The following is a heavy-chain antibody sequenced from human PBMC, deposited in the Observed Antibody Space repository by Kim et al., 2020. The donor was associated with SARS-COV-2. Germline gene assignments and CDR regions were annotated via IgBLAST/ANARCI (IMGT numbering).Heavy chain of an antibody. CDR3: AISSGYRGKGLGY. D-gene: IGHD3-22*01. V-gene: IGHV3-30*01. Sequence: YAASVKGRFTISRDNSKNTLYLQMNSLRAEDTAVYYCAISSGYRGKGLGYWGQGTLVTVSS. J-gene: IGHJ4*02.